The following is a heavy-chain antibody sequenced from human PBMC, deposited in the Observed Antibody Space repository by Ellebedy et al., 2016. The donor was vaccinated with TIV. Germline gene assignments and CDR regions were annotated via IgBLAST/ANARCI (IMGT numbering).Heavy chain of an antibody. J-gene: IGHJ4*02. CDR3: ARKVDRLYYFDY. CDR1: GGTFSSYA. Sequence: SVKVSXXASGGTFSSYAISWVRQALGQGLEWMGRIIPILGIANYAQKFQGRVTITADKSTSTAYMELSSLRSEDTAVYYCARKVDRLYYFDYWGQGTLVTVSS. CDR2: IIPILGIA. D-gene: IGHD3-16*02. V-gene: IGHV1-69*04.